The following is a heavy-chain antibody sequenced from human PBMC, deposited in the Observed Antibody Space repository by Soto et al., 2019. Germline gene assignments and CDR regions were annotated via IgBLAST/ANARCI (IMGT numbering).Heavy chain of an antibody. CDR3: AKVAVDYDFWSGYLAPVSYFDY. Sequence: PGGSLRLSCAASGLTFSSYGMHWVRQAPGKGLEWVAVISYDGSNKYYADSVKGRFTISRDNSKNTLYLQMNSLKAEDTAVYYCAKVAVDYDFWSGYLAPVSYFDYWGQGTLVTVSS. CDR2: ISYDGSNK. CDR1: GLTFSSYG. V-gene: IGHV3-30*18. J-gene: IGHJ4*02. D-gene: IGHD3-3*01.